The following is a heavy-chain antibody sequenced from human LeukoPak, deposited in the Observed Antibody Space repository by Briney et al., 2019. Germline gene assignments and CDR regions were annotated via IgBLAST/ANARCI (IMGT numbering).Heavy chain of an antibody. V-gene: IGHV4-30-4*01. J-gene: IGHJ4*02. CDR2: IYYSGST. Sequence: PSETLSLTCTVSGGSISSGDYYRSWIRQPPGKGLEWIGYIYYSGSTYYNPSLKSRVTISVDTSKNQFSLKLSSVTAADTAVYYCARVPESYCSSTSCSYIFDYWGQGTLVTVSS. CDR3: ARVPESYCSSTSCSYIFDY. D-gene: IGHD2-2*01. CDR1: GGSISSGDYY.